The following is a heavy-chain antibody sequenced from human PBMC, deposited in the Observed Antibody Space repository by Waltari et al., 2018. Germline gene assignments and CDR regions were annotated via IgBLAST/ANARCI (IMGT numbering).Heavy chain of an antibody. Sequence: QVQLVQSGAEVKKPGASVKVSCKTSGYTFNKYYIQWVRQAPGQGLEWMGWFNPDTGGTHYTQRFQGRVTMTRDTSINTACMELSRLRSDDTAVYYCARNSDASAILWFDSWGQVTLVTVSS. V-gene: IGHV1-2*02. CDR2: FNPDTGGT. D-gene: IGHD3-3*01. CDR3: ARNSDASAILWFDS. J-gene: IGHJ5*01. CDR1: GYTFNKYY.